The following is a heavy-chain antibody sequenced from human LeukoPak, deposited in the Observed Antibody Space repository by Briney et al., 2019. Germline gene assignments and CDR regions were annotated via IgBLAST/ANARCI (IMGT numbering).Heavy chain of an antibody. J-gene: IGHJ4*02. D-gene: IGHD3-3*01. CDR3: ARISAWSGLD. CDR2: INPNSGGT. CDR1: GYTFTSYG. V-gene: IGHV1-2*02. Sequence: ASVKVSSKASGYTFTSYGISWVRQAPGQGLEWMGWINPNSGGTNYAQKFQGRVTMTRDTSISTAYMELSRLRSDDTAVYYCARISAWSGLDWGQGTLVTVSS.